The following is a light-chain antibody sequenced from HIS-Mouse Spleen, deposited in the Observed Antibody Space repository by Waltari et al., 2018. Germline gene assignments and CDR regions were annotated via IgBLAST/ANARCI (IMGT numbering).Light chain of an antibody. Sequence: QSALTQPASVSGSPGQSITISCTGTSSDVGSYNLVPWYQQHPGKAPKLMIYEGSKRPSGISNRFSVYKSGNTASLTIAGLQAEDEADYYCCSYAVSSTWVFGGGTKLTVL. V-gene: IGLV2-23*01. CDR3: CSYAVSSTWV. J-gene: IGLJ3*02. CDR2: EGS. CDR1: SSDVGSYNL.